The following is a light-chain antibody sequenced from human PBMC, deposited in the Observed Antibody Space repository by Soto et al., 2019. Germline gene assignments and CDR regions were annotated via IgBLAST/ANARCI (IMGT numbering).Light chain of an antibody. V-gene: IGLV2-14*01. CDR1: NNDVGAYTY. Sequence: QSVLTQPASVSGSPGQSITISCTGTNNDVGAYTYVSWYQQHPGKAPRLIIYEVSERPSGVSNRFSGSKSGNTASLVISGLQAEDEADYYCAAWDDSLNALVFGGGTKVTVL. J-gene: IGLJ3*02. CDR3: AAWDDSLNALV. CDR2: EVS.